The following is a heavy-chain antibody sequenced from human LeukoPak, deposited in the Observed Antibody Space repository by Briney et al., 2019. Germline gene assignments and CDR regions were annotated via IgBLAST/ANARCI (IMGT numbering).Heavy chain of an antibody. CDR2: ISSSSSYI. Sequence: PGGPLRLSCAASGFTFSSYSMNWVRQAPGKGLEWVSSISSSSSYIYYADSVKGRFTFSRDNAKNSLYLQMNSLRAEDTAVYYCAKEGTYYYDSSGYYHEYQNYFDYWGQGTLVTVSS. J-gene: IGHJ4*02. CDR3: AKEGTYYYDSSGYYHEYQNYFDY. CDR1: GFTFSSYS. D-gene: IGHD3-22*01. V-gene: IGHV3-21*01.